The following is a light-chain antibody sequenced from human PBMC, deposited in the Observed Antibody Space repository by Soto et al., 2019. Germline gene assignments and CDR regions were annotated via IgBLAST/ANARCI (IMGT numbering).Light chain of an antibody. Sequence: EIVLTQSPGTLSLSPGERATLSCRASQSVSVNSLAWYQQKGGQAPRLLIYAASTRATGVPDRFSGSGSGTDFTLTISRLQPEDFAVYYCQQYASSPLTFGGGTKVELK. CDR3: QQYASSPLT. CDR2: AAS. V-gene: IGKV3-20*01. CDR1: QSVSVNS. J-gene: IGKJ4*01.